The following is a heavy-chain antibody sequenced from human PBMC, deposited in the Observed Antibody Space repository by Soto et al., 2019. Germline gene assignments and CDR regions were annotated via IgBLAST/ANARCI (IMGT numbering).Heavy chain of an antibody. CDR3: ARRNYGEEGYFFDF. J-gene: IGHJ4*02. CDR1: GGSITGYY. Sequence: VQLRESGPGLVRPSETLSLTCTVSGGSITGYYWSWIRQPPGKGLEWIGYIYDSGTTTYNAALKNRVTISADTAKNQFSLNLRSVTAADTAVYYCARRNYGEEGYFFDFWGQGLLVTVSS. D-gene: IGHD4-17*01. V-gene: IGHV4-59*08. CDR2: IYDSGTT.